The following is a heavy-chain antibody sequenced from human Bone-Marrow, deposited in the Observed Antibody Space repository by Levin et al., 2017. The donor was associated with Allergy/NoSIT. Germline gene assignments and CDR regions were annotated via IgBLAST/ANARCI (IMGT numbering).Heavy chain of an antibody. D-gene: IGHD4-17*01. CDR2: IFYSGGI. V-gene: IGHV4-31*03. Sequence: PSETLSLTCTVSGVSIYSVGYYWTWIRQHPGKGLELIGYIFYSGGIYYNPSLETRVTISLDTSKNQFSLELRSVTAADTAVYYCSTERDDYGDYGGFDNWGQGTLVSVSS. J-gene: IGHJ4*02. CDR3: STERDDYGDYGGFDN. CDR1: GVSIYSVGYY.